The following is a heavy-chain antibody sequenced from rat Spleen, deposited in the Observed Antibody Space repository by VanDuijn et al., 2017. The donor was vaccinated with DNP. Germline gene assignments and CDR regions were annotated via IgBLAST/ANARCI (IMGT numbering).Heavy chain of an antibody. CDR3: TTGGYNNPFDY. Sequence: EVQLVESGGGLVQPGSPLKLSCAASGFIFSDHNMAWVRQAPKKGLEWVAHISYDGSSTYYRDSVKGRFPISRDNAKSSLYLQMDSLRSEDTATYYCTTGGYNNPFDYWGQGVMVTVSS. CDR2: ISYDGSST. J-gene: IGHJ2*01. V-gene: IGHV5-7*01. D-gene: IGHD1-10*01. CDR1: GFIFSDHN.